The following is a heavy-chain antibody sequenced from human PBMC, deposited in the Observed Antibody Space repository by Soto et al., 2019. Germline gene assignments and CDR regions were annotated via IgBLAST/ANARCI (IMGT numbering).Heavy chain of an antibody. D-gene: IGHD1-1*01. CDR2: IYHSGST. V-gene: IGHV4-34*01. CDR3: ARGRRNGDFDY. J-gene: IGHJ4*02. Sequence: PSETLSLTCAVYGWSFSGYYWSLNRQPPGKGLEWIGYIYHSGSTYYNPSLKSRVTISVDRSKNQFSLKLSSVTAADTAVYYCARGRRNGDFDYWGQGTLVTVSS. CDR1: GWSFSGYY.